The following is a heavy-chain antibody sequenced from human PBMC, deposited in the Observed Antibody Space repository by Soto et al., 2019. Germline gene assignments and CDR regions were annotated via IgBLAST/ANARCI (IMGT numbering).Heavy chain of an antibody. CDR3: ARDPGTTVNYYYYGMDV. Sequence: ASVKVSCKASGYTFTSYGISWVRQSPGQGLEWMGWISAYNGNTNYAQKLQGRVTVTTDTSTSTAYMELRSLRSDDTAVYYCARDPGTTVNYYYYGMDVWGQGTTVTVSS. V-gene: IGHV1-18*01. J-gene: IGHJ6*02. CDR2: ISAYNGNT. CDR1: GYTFTSYG. D-gene: IGHD4-4*01.